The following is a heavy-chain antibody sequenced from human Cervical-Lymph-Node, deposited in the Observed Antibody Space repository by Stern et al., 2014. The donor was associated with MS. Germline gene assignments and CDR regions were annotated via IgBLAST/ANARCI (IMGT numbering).Heavy chain of an antibody. CDR1: GGTFSHYA. CDR3: AVLGGGPIVVVTAKWFDP. D-gene: IGHD2-21*02. Sequence: QVQLVQSGAEVKKPGSSVNVSCKAFGGTFSHYAIRWVRQAPGQGLEWMGGVTPIFGTPYYAQKVQGSITIIADNATSTAYMELRGLRSDDTAVYYWAVLGGGPIVVVTAKWFDPWGQGTQVTVSS. J-gene: IGHJ5*02. V-gene: IGHV1-69*06. CDR2: VTPIFGTP.